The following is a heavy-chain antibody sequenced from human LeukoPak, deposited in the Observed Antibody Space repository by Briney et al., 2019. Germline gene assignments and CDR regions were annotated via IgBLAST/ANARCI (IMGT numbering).Heavy chain of an antibody. CDR2: IYYSGST. CDR3: ARGNHYYDSSAYLAWESFQH. D-gene: IGHD3-22*01. J-gene: IGHJ1*01. Sequence: SETLSLTCTVSGGSISSSSYYWGWIRQPPGKGPEWIGSIYYSGSTYYNPSLKSRVTVSVDTSKNQFSLKLSSVTAADTAVYYCARGNHYYDSSAYLAWESFQHWGQGTLVTVSS. V-gene: IGHV4-39*07. CDR1: GGSISSSSYY.